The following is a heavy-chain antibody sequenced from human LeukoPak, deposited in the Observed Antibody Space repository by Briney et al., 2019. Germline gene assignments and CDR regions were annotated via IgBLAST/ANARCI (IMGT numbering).Heavy chain of an antibody. CDR1: GGLISSSSYY. D-gene: IGHD5-18*01. V-gene: IGHV4-39*01. Sequence: SETLSLTCTVSGGLISSSSYYWGWIRQPPGKGLEWIGSIYYSGSTYYNPSLKSRVTISVDTSKNQFSLKLSSVTAADTAVYYRARHDPSYVDTAMIDYWGQGTLVTVSS. CDR2: IYYSGST. CDR3: ARHDPSYVDTAMIDY. J-gene: IGHJ4*02.